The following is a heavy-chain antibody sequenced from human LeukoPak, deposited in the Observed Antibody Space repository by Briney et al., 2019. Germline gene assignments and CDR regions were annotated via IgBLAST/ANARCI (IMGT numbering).Heavy chain of an antibody. Sequence: GGSLRLSCAASGFTFSSYGMHWVRQAPGKGLDWVAFIHHDGSNKYYADSVKGRFTISRDNSKNTLYLQMNSLRAEDTAVYYCARRAGAYSHPYDYWGQGTLVTVSS. CDR3: ARRAGAYSHPYDY. D-gene: IGHD4/OR15-4a*01. CDR1: GFTFSSYG. J-gene: IGHJ4*02. V-gene: IGHV3-30*02. CDR2: IHHDGSNK.